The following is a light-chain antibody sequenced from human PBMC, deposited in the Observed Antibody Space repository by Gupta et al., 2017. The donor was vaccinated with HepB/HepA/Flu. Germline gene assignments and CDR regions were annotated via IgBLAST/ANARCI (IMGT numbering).Light chain of an antibody. Sequence: EIVMTQSPATLSVSPGERATLSCRASQSVSSNLAWYQQKPGQAPRLLIYDASTRATGIPARFSGSGSGTEFTLTISSLQSEDFVVYYCQHYNNWPLTFGGGTKVEIK. CDR3: QHYNNWPLT. V-gene: IGKV3-15*01. CDR2: DAS. J-gene: IGKJ4*02. CDR1: QSVSSN.